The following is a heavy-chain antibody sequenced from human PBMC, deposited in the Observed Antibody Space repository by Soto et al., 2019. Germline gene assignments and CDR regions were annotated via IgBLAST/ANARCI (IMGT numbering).Heavy chain of an antibody. CDR3: AVVGASPNCFDP. Sequence: GGSLRLSCAASGFTFSDHYMDWVRQAPGKGLEWVGRSRNKAKSYTTDYAASVKGRFTISRDDSKNSLYLQMNSLRTEDTAVYYCAVVGASPNCFDPWGQGTLVTVSS. J-gene: IGHJ5*02. CDR1: GFTFSDHY. CDR2: SRNKAKSYTT. D-gene: IGHD1-26*01. V-gene: IGHV3-72*01.